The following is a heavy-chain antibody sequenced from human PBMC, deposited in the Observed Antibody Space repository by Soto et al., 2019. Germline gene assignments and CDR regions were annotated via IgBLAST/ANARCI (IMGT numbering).Heavy chain of an antibody. Sequence: PSETLSLTCTVSGGSISSYYWSWIRQPPGKGLEWIGNIYYSVRNNYNPSLKSRVTISVDTSNNQFSLRLNSVTAADTAVYYCASSTTSLGHYYGMDVWGQGTTVTVSS. V-gene: IGHV4-59*01. CDR2: IYYSVRN. D-gene: IGHD2-2*01. CDR3: ASSTTSLGHYYGMDV. CDR1: GGSISSYY. J-gene: IGHJ6*02.